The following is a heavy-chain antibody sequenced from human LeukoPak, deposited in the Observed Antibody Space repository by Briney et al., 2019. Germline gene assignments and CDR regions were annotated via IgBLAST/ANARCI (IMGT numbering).Heavy chain of an antibody. Sequence: GGSPRLSCAASGFTFSNAWMSWVRQAPGKGLEWVGRIKSKTDGGTTDYAAPVKGRFTISRDDSKNTLYLQMNSLKTEDTAVYYCTTVEWLVAGLDYWGQGTLVTVSS. J-gene: IGHJ4*02. CDR2: IKSKTDGGTT. V-gene: IGHV3-15*01. D-gene: IGHD6-19*01. CDR1: GFTFSNAW. CDR3: TTVEWLVAGLDY.